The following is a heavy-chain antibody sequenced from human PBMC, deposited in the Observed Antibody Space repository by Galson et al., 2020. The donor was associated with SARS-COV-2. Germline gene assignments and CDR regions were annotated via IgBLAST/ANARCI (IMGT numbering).Heavy chain of an antibody. J-gene: IGHJ3*02. CDR3: ARDRLRAAAPMWSGAFDI. CDR1: GFTFSSYG. CDR2: IWYDGSNK. Sequence: TGGSLRLSCAASGFTFSSYGMHWVRQAPGKGLEWVAVIWYDGSNKYYADSVKGRFTISRDNSKNTLYLQMNSLRAEDTAVYYCARDRLRAAAPMWSGAFDIWGQGTMVTVSS. D-gene: IGHD6-13*01. V-gene: IGHV3-33*01.